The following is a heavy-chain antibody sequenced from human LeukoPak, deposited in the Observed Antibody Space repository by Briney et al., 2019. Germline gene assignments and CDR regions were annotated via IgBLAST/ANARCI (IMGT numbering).Heavy chain of an antibody. CDR3: ARLFPYYYHYMDV. Sequence: SETLSLTCTVSGGSITSRIYYWGWIRQAPGKGLEWIGSMYCSGSTYYDTSLKSRVSISVDTSKNQFSLKLSSVTASDTAVYYCARLFPYYYHYMDVWGKGTTVTVSS. V-gene: IGHV4-39*07. D-gene: IGHD2-21*01. J-gene: IGHJ6*03. CDR2: MYCSGST. CDR1: GGSITSRIYY.